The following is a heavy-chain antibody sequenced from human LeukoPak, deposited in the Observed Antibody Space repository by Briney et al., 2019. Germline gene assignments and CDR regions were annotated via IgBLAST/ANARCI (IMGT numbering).Heavy chain of an antibody. Sequence: GGSLRLSCTASGFTFGDYTMSWFRQAPGKGLEWVGFIRSKAFGGTTEYAASVKGRFTISRDDSKGIAYLQMNSLKTEDTAVYYCTNGVWVTYREYFFDYWGQGTLVTVSS. V-gene: IGHV3-49*03. CDR1: GFTFGDYT. CDR3: TNGVWVTYREYFFDY. CDR2: IRSKAFGGTT. D-gene: IGHD3-3*01. J-gene: IGHJ4*02.